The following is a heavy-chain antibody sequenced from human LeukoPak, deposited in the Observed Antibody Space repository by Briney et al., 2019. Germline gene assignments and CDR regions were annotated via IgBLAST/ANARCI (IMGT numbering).Heavy chain of an antibody. Sequence: GGSLRLSCAASGFTFSYYSMNWVRQAPGKGLEWVSYISSSSSTIYYADSMKGRFTISRDNAKNSLYLQMNSLRAEDTAVYYCARGLGDYQDYWGQGSLVTVSS. CDR2: ISSSSSTI. D-gene: IGHD1-26*01. CDR1: GFTFSYYS. J-gene: IGHJ4*02. V-gene: IGHV3-48*04. CDR3: ARGLGDYQDY.